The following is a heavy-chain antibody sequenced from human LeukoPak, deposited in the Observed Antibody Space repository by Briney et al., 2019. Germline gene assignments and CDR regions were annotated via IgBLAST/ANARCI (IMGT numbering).Heavy chain of an antibody. V-gene: IGHV4-61*02. CDR2: IYTSGST. D-gene: IGHD3-9*01. Sequence: PSETLSLTCTVSGNSISSGDNYWSWIRQPAGTGLEWIGRIYTSGSTNYNPSLKSRVTISGDTSKNQFSLKLSSVTAADTAVYYCARSSVVLRYFDWWDALDYWGQGTLVTVSS. J-gene: IGHJ4*02. CDR1: GNSISSGDNY. CDR3: ARSSVVLRYFDWWDALDY.